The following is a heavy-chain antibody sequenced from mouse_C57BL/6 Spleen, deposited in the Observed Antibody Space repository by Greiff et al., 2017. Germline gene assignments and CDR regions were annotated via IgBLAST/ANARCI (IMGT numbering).Heavy chain of an antibody. V-gene: IGHV5-17*01. CDR3: ARRVYYGSSYHYAMDY. CDR2: ISSGSSTI. Sequence: EVKLVESGGGLVKPGGSLKLSCAASGFTFSDYGMHWVRQAPEKGLEWVAYISSGSSTIYYADTVKGRFTISRDNAKNTLFLQMTSLRSEDTAMYYCARRVYYGSSYHYAMDYWGQGTSVTVSS. J-gene: IGHJ4*01. D-gene: IGHD1-1*01. CDR1: GFTFSDYG.